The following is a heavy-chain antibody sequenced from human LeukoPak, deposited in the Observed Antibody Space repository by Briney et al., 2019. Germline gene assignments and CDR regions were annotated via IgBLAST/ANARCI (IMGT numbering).Heavy chain of an antibody. J-gene: IGHJ4*02. D-gene: IGHD6-19*01. CDR2: INPSGGST. CDR1: GYTFTSYY. Sequence: ASVKVSCKASGYTFTSYYMHWVRQALGQGLEWMGIINPSGGSTSYAQKFQGRVTMTRDTSTSTVYMELSSLRSEDTAVYYCARNLKEVADPFDYWGQGTLVTVST. V-gene: IGHV1-46*01. CDR3: ARNLKEVADPFDY.